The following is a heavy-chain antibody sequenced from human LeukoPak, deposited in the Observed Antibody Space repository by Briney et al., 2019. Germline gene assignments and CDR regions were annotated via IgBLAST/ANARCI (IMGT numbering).Heavy chain of an antibody. V-gene: IGHV1-18*01. J-gene: IGHJ4*02. CDR3: AREAGPFDY. CDR2: ISGYNGNT. D-gene: IGHD6-19*01. CDR1: RNTFSSKS. Sequence: ASVTVSCKASRNTFSSKSISWVRQAPGQGLEWMGWISGYNGNTNYAQKFQGRVTMTTDTSTSTAYMELRSLRFDDTAMYYCAREAGPFDYGGQGTLVTVSS.